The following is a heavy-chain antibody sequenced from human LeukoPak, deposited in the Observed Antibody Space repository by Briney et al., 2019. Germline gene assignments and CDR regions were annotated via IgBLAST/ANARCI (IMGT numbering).Heavy chain of an antibody. Sequence: GGSLRLSCAASGFTFSSYSMNWVRQAPGKGLEWVSYISSSSSTIYYADSVKGRFTISRDSAKNSLYLQMNSLRAEDTAVYYCARDEAIVLGLRSYYYYYYMDVWGKGTTVTVSS. J-gene: IGHJ6*03. D-gene: IGHD5-12*01. V-gene: IGHV3-48*01. CDR2: ISSSSSTI. CDR3: ARDEAIVLGLRSYYYYYYMDV. CDR1: GFTFSSYS.